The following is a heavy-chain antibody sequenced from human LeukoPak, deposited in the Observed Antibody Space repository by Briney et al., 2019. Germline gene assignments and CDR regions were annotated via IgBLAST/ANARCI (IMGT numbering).Heavy chain of an antibody. Sequence: PSETLSLTCTVSGGSISSYYWSWIRQPAGKGLEWIGRIYTSGSTNYNPSLKSRVTMSVDTSKNQFSLKLSSVTAADTAVYYCASLQLLWFGDGGHDAFDIWGQGTMVTVSS. CDR3: ASLQLLWFGDGGHDAFDI. CDR1: GGSISSYY. D-gene: IGHD3-10*01. CDR2: IYTSGST. V-gene: IGHV4-4*07. J-gene: IGHJ3*02.